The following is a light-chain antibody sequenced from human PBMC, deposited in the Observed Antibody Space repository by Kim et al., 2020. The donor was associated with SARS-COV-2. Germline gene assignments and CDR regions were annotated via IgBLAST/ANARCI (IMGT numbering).Light chain of an antibody. CDR1: QSVNSD. CDR2: GAS. CDR3: QQYDNWPSFT. V-gene: IGKV3D-15*01. J-gene: IGKJ3*01. Sequence: EIVLTQSPATLSASPGERATLSCRASQSVNSDLAWYQQKPGQSPRLLIYGASTRATDIPPRFSGSGSGTEFSLTIDSLQSEDFAIYYCQQYDNWPSFTFGPGTKVDIK.